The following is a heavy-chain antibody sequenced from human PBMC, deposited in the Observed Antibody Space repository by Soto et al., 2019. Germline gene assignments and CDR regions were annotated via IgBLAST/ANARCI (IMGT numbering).Heavy chain of an antibody. CDR1: GFTFTSSA. V-gene: IGHV1-58*01. CDR3: TYSSSLDYYYGMDV. Sequence: SVKVSCKASGFTFTSSAVQWVRQARGQRLEWIGWIVVGSGNTNYAQKFQERVTITRDMSTSTAYMELSSLRSEDTAVYYCTYSSSLDYYYGMDVWGQGTTVTVPS. J-gene: IGHJ6*02. D-gene: IGHD6-6*01. CDR2: IVVGSGNT.